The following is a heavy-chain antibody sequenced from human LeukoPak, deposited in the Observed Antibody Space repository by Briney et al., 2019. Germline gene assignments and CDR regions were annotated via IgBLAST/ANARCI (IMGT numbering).Heavy chain of an antibody. D-gene: IGHD3-9*01. V-gene: IGHV5-51*01. CDR3: ARLALRNGLRYFDWLLDY. Sequence: GESLKISRKGSGYSFTSYWIGWVRQMPGKGLEWMGIIYPGDSDTRYSPSFQGQVTISADKSISTAYLQWSSLKASDTAMYYCARLALRNGLRYFDWLLDYWGQGTLVTVSS. J-gene: IGHJ4*02. CDR2: IYPGDSDT. CDR1: GYSFTSYW.